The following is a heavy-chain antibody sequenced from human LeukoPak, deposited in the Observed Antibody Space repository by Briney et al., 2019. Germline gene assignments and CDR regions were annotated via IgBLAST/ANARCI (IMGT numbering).Heavy chain of an antibody. CDR3: ARVWETYRHYYYYGMDV. V-gene: IGHV3-30*04. CDR1: GFTFSSYA. D-gene: IGHD1-26*01. J-gene: IGHJ6*02. Sequence: GGSLRLSCAASGFTFSSYAMHWARQAPGKGLEWVAVISYDGSNKYYADSVKGRFTISRDNSKNTLYLQMNSLRAEDTAVYYCARVWETYRHYYYYGMDVWGQGTTVTVSS. CDR2: ISYDGSNK.